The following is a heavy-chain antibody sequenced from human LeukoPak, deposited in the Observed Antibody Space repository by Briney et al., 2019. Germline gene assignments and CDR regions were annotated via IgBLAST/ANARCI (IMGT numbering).Heavy chain of an antibody. V-gene: IGHV4-4*02. D-gene: IGHD3-10*01. CDR3: ARGVDYYGV. Sequence: SETLSLTCAVSGDFSSSSNWWSWVRQPPGKGLEWIGEIYHSGSTNYNPSLKSRVTISVDTSKKQFSLKLSSVTAADTAVYYCARGVDYYGVWGQGTLVTVSS. CDR1: GDFSSSSNW. J-gene: IGHJ4*02. CDR2: IYHSGST.